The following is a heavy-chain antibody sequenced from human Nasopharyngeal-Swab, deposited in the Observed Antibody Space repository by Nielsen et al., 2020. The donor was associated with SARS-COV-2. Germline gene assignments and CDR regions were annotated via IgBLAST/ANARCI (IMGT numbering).Heavy chain of an antibody. CDR1: GGSISSSDYY. D-gene: IGHD3-10*01. V-gene: IGHV4-39*01. CDR3: ARRHYGSGSYFNIPRRQNSFDP. Sequence: GSLRLSCNVSGGSISSSDYYWDWIRQTPGKGLEWIATIYYSGTTFYNPSLKSRVTISIDTSNNQFSLKLNSVTAADTAVYFCARRHYGSGSYFNIPRRQNSFDPWGQGTLVTVSS. J-gene: IGHJ5*02. CDR2: IYYSGTT.